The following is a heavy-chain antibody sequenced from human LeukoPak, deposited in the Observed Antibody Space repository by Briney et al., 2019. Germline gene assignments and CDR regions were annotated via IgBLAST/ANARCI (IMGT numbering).Heavy chain of an antibody. J-gene: IGHJ4*03. CDR3: ARDPASDFANGYNSR. CDR1: GFTFSSYN. V-gene: IGHV3-21*01. Sequence: GGCPTPSCAASGFTFSSYNMNWVRQAPGKGLEWVSSISDRSTYIYYADSVRGRFTVSRDNAENSLYLQMNNLRAEDTAVYFCARDPASDFANGYNSRWGHGILVTVSS. D-gene: IGHD3-3*01. CDR2: ISDRSTYI.